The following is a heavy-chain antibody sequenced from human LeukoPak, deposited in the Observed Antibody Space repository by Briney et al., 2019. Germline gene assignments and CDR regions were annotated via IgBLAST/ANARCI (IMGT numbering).Heavy chain of an antibody. D-gene: IGHD2-15*01. J-gene: IGHJ4*02. V-gene: IGHV3-21*01. CDR3: ARVFTGGNQINCSGGSCPFGDY. CDR2: ISSSSSYI. Sequence: GGSLRLSCAASGFTFSSYSMNWVRQAPGKGLEWVSSISSSSSYIYYADSVKGRFTISRDNAKNSLYLQMNSLRAEDTAVYYCARVFTGGNQINCSGGSCPFGDYWGQGTLVTVSS. CDR1: GFTFSSYS.